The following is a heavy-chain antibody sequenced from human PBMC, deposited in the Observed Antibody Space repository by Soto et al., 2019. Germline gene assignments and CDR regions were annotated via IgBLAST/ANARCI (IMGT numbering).Heavy chain of an antibody. CDR2: IYHTGNT. D-gene: IGHD2-2*01. CDR3: ARGPSSLTRFDY. J-gene: IGHJ4*02. CDR1: GGSMSSGAYY. V-gene: IGHV4-31*03. Sequence: SETLSLTCSVSGGSMSSGAYYWNWIRQHPVKGLEWIAYIYHTGNTYYNPSLRSRTTISVDTSENQFSLKLTSVTDADTAVYYCARGPSSLTRFDYWGQGTLVTAPQ.